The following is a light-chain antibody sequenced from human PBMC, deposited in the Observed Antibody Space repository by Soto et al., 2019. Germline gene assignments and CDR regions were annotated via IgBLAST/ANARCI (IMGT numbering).Light chain of an antibody. J-gene: IGLJ1*01. CDR2: DVS. V-gene: IGLV2-11*01. Sequence: SVLTQPRSVSGSPGQSVTISCTGTSSDVGAYNYVSWYQQHPGKAPKLMIYDVSKRPSGVPDRFSGSKSGNTASLTISGLQAEDEADYYCCSYAGSYNYVFGTGTKLTVL. CDR3: CSYAGSYNYV. CDR1: SSDVGAYNY.